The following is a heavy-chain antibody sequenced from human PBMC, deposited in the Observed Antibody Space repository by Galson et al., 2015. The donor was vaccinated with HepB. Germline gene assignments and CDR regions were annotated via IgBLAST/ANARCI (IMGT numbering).Heavy chain of an antibody. CDR2: INTNTGNP. V-gene: IGHV7-4-1*02. J-gene: IGHJ3*01. CDR3: ARDEVKGQIAVAVGDAFDV. CDR1: GYTFTSYA. Sequence: SVKVSCKASGYTFTSYAMNWVRQAPGQGLEWMGWINTNTGNPTYAQGFTGRFVFSLDTSVSTAYLQISSLKAEDTAVYYCARDEVKGQIAVAVGDAFDVWGQGTMVTVSS. D-gene: IGHD6-19*01.